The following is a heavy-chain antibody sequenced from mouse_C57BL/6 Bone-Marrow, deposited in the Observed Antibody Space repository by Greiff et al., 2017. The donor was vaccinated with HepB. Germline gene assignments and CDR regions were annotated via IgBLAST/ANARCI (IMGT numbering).Heavy chain of an antibody. V-gene: IGHV5-15*01. CDR2: ISNLAYSI. CDR3: ARHYYRYFDV. Sequence: EVQLVESGGGLVQPGGSLKLSCAASGFTFSDYGMAWVRQAPRKGPEWVAFISNLAYSIYYAGTVTGRFTISRENAKNTLYLEMSSLRSEDTAMYYCARHYYRYFDVWGTGTTVTVSS. J-gene: IGHJ1*03. CDR1: GFTFSDYG.